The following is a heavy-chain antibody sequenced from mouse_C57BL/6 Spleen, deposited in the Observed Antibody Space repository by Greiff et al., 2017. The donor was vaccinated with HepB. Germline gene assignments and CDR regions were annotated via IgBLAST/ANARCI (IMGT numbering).Heavy chain of an antibody. J-gene: IGHJ4*01. V-gene: IGHV5-4*01. CDR2: ISDGGSYT. CDR3: AREHGSLYYYAMDY. CDR1: GFTFSSYA. Sequence: EVQGVESGGGLVKPGGSLKLSCAASGFTFSSYAMSWVRQTPEKRLEWVATISDGGSYTYYPDNVKGRFTISRDNAKNNLYLQMSHLKSEDTAMYYCAREHGSLYYYAMDYWGQGTSVTVSS. D-gene: IGHD1-1*01.